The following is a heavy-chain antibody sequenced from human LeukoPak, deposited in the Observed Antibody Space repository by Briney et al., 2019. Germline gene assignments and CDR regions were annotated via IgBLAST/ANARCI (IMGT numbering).Heavy chain of an antibody. CDR1: GFIFRNYW. CDR2: INPDGSTT. D-gene: IGHD4-17*01. CDR3: ARGRYGDYH. V-gene: IGHV3-74*01. Sequence: QPGGSLRLSCAASGFIFRNYWMHWVRQAPGKGLVWVSGINPDGSTTTYADSVKGRFTISRENAKSTLYLHMNILRVEDTAVYYCARGRYGDYHWGQGILVTVSS. J-gene: IGHJ4*02.